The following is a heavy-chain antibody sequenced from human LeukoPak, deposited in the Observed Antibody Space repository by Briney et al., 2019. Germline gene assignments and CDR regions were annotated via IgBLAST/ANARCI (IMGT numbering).Heavy chain of an antibody. D-gene: IGHD4-23*01. Sequence: SGPALVKPTQTLTLTCTFSGFSLSTSGMCVSWIRQPPGKALEWLSRIDWDDDKYYSTSLKTRLTISKDTSKNQVVLTMTNMDPVDTATYYCARTRGGKRWRWEDYWGQGTLVTVSS. CDR2: IDWDDDK. CDR1: GFSLSTSGMC. J-gene: IGHJ4*02. CDR3: ARTRGGKRWRWEDY. V-gene: IGHV2-70*11.